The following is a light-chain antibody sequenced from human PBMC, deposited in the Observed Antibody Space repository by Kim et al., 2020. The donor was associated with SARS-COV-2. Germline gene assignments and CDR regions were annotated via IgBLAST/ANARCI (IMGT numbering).Light chain of an antibody. J-gene: IGLJ1*01. CDR2: DVT. V-gene: IGLV2-14*04. CDR3: SSYTSSTTYV. CDR1: SGDVGGYNY. Sequence: GRSVPISCTGTSGDVGGYNYISWYQQHPGKAPKLMFYDVTKRPSGVSNRFSGSKSGNTASLTISGLQAEVEADYYCSSYTSSTTYVFGTGTKVTVL.